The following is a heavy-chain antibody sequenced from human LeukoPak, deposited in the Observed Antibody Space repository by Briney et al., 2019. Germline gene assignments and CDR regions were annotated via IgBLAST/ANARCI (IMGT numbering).Heavy chain of an antibody. CDR2: ISSSGSTI. D-gene: IGHD6-13*01. Sequence: PGGSLRLSCAASGFTFSSYSMNWVRQAPGKGLEWVSYISSSGSTIYYADSVKGRFTISRDNAKNSLYLQMNSLRAEDTAVYYCARDREQQTTHAFDIWGQGTMVTVSS. CDR3: ARDREQQTTHAFDI. V-gene: IGHV3-48*01. J-gene: IGHJ3*02. CDR1: GFTFSSYS.